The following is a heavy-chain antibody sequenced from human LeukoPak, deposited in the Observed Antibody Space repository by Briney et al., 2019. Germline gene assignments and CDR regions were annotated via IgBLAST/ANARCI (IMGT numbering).Heavy chain of an antibody. CDR2: IIPIFGTA. D-gene: IGHD2-2*01. V-gene: IGHV1-69*05. CDR3: ARNSEVVPAAMGYYYYYMNV. CDR1: GGTFSSYA. Sequence: SVKVSCKASGGTFSSYAISWVRQAPGQGLEWMGGIIPIFGTANYAQKFQGRVTITTDESTSTAYMELSSLRSEDTAVYYCARNSEVVPAAMGYYYYYMNVWGKGTTVTVSS. J-gene: IGHJ6*03.